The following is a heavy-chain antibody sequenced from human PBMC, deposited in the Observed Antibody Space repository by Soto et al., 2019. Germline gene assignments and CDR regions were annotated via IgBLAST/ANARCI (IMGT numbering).Heavy chain of an antibody. J-gene: IGHJ5*02. CDR2: IYPSGNT. D-gene: IGHD3-3*01. V-gene: IGHV4-30-2*06. Sequence: QLQLQESGSVLVKPSQTLSLTCAVSGGSISSGSYSWSWMRQSPGGGLDWLGYIYPSGNTYYNPPHKNRVTMSIDRSKNQLSLKLSSVTAADAAVYYCARRGYDFRSGLDPWGQGTLVTASS. CDR1: GGSISSGSYS. CDR3: ARRGYDFRSGLDP.